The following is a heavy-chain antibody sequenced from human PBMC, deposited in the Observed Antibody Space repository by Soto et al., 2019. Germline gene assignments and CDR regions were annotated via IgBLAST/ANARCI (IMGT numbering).Heavy chain of an antibody. Sequence: QVQLVESGGGVVQPGRSLRLSCAASGFTFSSYGMHWVRQAPGKGLERVAVISYDGSNKYYADSVKGRFTISRDNSKNTLYLQMNSLRAEDTAVYYCAKLGGWFDPWGQGTLVTVSS. CDR2: ISYDGSNK. J-gene: IGHJ5*02. D-gene: IGHD3-16*01. V-gene: IGHV3-30*18. CDR3: AKLGGWFDP. CDR1: GFTFSSYG.